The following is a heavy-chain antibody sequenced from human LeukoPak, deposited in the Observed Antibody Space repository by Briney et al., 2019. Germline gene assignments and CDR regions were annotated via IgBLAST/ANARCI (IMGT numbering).Heavy chain of an antibody. CDR3: ARQSGHTHDY. CDR1: GYSFTSYW. D-gene: IGHD2-2*02. J-gene: IGHJ4*02. Sequence: PGESLKISCKGFGYSFTSYWIGWVRQMPGKGLEWMGIMHPGGSETRYSPSFQGQVTISADKSISTAYLQWSSLKASDTAIYYCARQSGHTHDYWGQGTLVTVSS. CDR2: MHPGGSET. V-gene: IGHV5-51*01.